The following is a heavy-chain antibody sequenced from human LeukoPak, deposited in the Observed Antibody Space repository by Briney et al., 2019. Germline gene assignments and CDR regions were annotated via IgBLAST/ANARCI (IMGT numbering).Heavy chain of an antibody. J-gene: IGHJ3*02. V-gene: IGHV4-59*08. D-gene: IGHD3-16*01. Sequence: PSETLSLTCTVSGGSISSYYWSWLRQPPGKGLEGIGYIYYSGSTNYNPSPKSRVTISVDTSKNQFSLKLSSVTAADTAVYYCARHRGELRRDAFDIWGQGTMVTVSS. CDR2: IYYSGST. CDR1: GGSISSYY. CDR3: ARHRGELRRDAFDI.